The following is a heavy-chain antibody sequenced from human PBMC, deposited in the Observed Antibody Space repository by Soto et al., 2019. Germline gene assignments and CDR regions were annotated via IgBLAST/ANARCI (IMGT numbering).Heavy chain of an antibody. Sequence: AASVKVSCKASGYTFTSYDINWVRQATGQGLGWMGWMNPNSGNTGYAQKFQGRVTMTRNTSISTAYMELSSLRSEDTAVYYCARGRFWSGYTPTGYYYGMDVWGQGTTVTVSS. D-gene: IGHD3-3*01. CDR2: MNPNSGNT. J-gene: IGHJ6*02. CDR3: ARGRFWSGYTPTGYYYGMDV. CDR1: GYTFTSYD. V-gene: IGHV1-8*01.